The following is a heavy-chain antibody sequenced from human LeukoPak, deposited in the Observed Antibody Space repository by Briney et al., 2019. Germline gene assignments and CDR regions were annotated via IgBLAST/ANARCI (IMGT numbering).Heavy chain of an antibody. CDR2: INPSSGET. CDR1: GYILTAYY. J-gene: IGHJ6*03. V-gene: IGHV1-2*02. Sequence: ASVKVSCKASGYILTAYYMHWVRQAPGQGLEWMGWINPSSGETNYGQNFQGRVTMTRDTSISTAYMAMSRLIYDDTAVYYCARQITKMGIYYMDVWGKGTTVTVYS. CDR3: ARQITKMGIYYMDV. D-gene: IGHD5-24*01.